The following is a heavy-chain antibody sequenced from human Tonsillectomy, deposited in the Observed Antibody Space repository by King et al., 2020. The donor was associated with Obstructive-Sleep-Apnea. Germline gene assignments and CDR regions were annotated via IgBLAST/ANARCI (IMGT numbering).Heavy chain of an antibody. D-gene: IGHD7-27*01. J-gene: IGHJ4*02. CDR3: GRRNRGTGADYYFDY. Sequence: QLVQSGAEVKKPGESLKISCKGSGYSFTKYWIAWVRQVPGKGLEWIGIIYPGDSDTTYRPSFRGQVTVSVAKSIRTAYLQWSSLKASDTAMYYCGRRNRGTGADYYFDYWGQGTLVTVSS. V-gene: IGHV5-51*01. CDR1: GYSFTKYW. CDR2: IYPGDSDT.